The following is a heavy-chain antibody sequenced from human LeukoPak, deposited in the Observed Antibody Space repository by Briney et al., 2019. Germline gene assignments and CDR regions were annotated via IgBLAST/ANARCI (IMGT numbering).Heavy chain of an antibody. J-gene: IGHJ3*02. CDR3: ARHSSSGYKRAFDI. Sequence: SETLSLTCAVYGGSFSGYYWSWIRQPPGKGLDWIGEIIHSGGTNYNPSLKSRVTISVDTSKNQFSLNLNSINAADTAVYYCARHSSSGYKRAFDIWGQGTMVTVSS. CDR2: IIHSGGT. CDR1: GGSFSGYY. V-gene: IGHV4-34*12. D-gene: IGHD6-19*01.